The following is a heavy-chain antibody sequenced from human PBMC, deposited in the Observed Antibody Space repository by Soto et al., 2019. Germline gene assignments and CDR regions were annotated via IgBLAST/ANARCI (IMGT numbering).Heavy chain of an antibody. J-gene: IGHJ3*02. CDR1: GFTFGDYA. CDR3: TRGEDYYDSSGPLGAFDI. Sequence: GSLRLSCTASGFTFGDYAMSWVRQAPGKGLEWVGFIRSKAYGGTTEYAASVKGRFTISRDDSKSIAYLQMNSLKTEDTAVYYCTRGEDYYDSSGPLGAFDIWGQGTMVTVSS. V-gene: IGHV3-49*04. D-gene: IGHD3-22*01. CDR2: IRSKAYGGTT.